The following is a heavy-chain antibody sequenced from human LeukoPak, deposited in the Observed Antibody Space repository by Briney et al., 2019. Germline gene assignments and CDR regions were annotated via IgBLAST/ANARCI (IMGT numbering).Heavy chain of an antibody. CDR3: ARFRRDDYIWGSYRLDDAFDI. Sequence: SETLSLTCTVSGGSISSYYWSWIRQPPGKGLEWIGYIYYSGSTNYNPSLKSRVTISVDTSKNQFSLKLSSVTAADTAVYYCARFRRDDYIWGSYRLDDAFDIRGQGTMVTVSS. CDR2: IYYSGST. CDR1: GGSISSYY. J-gene: IGHJ3*02. V-gene: IGHV4-59*01. D-gene: IGHD3-16*02.